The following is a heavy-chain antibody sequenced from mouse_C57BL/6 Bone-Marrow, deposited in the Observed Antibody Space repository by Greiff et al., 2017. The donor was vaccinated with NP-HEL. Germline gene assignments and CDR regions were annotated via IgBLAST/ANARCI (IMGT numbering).Heavy chain of an antibody. CDR1: GYTFTSYW. Sequence: VQLQQSGAELVRPGSSVKLSCKASGYTFTSYWMDWVKQRPGQGLEWIGNIYPSDSETHYNQKFKDKATLTVDKSSSTAYMQLSSLTSEDSAVYYCTRGGCVLRGYYAMEYWGRGTSVTVSS. D-gene: IGHD1-1*01. V-gene: IGHV1-61*01. J-gene: IGHJ4*01. CDR3: TRGGCVLRGYYAMEY. CDR2: IYPSDSET.